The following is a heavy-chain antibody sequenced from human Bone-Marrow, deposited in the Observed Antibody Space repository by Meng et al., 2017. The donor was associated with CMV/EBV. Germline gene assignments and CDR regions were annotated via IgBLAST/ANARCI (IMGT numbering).Heavy chain of an antibody. D-gene: IGHD3-10*01. CDR2: IWYDGSNK. CDR1: GFTFSSYG. J-gene: IGHJ4*02. V-gene: IGHV3-33*01. Sequence: GESLKISCAASGFTFSSYGMHWVRQAPGKGLEWVAVIWYDGSNKYYADSVKGRFTISRDNSKNTLYLQMNSLRAEDTAIYYCARDPDHSHGGSGRCLDYWGQGTLVTVSS. CDR3: ARDPDHSHGGSGRCLDY.